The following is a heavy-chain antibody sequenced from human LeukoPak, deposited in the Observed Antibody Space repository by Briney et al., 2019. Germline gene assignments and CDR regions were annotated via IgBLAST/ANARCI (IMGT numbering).Heavy chain of an antibody. V-gene: IGHV1-2*06. CDR1: GYTFTGYY. CDR2: INPNSGGT. J-gene: IGHJ4*02. D-gene: IGHD3-9*01. Sequence: ASVKVSCKASGYTFTGYYMHWVRQAPGQGLEWMRRINPNSGGTNYAQKFQGRVTMTRDTSISTAYMELSRLRSDDTAVYYCATVDYDILTGSSWGQGTLVTVSS. CDR3: ATVDYDILTGSS.